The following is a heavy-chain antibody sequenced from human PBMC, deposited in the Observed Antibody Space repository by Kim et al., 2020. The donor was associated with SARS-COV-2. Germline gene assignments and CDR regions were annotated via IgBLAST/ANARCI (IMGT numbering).Heavy chain of an antibody. D-gene: IGHD5-12*01. CDR1: GGSISSGGYY. V-gene: IGHV4-31*03. J-gene: IGHJ4*02. CDR3: ARVATIWEYYFDY. CDR2: IYYSGST. Sequence: SETLSLTCTVPGGSISSGGYYWSWIRQHPGKGLEWIGYIYYSGSTYYNPSLKSRVTISVDTSKNQFSLKLSSVTAADTAVYYCARVATIWEYYFDYWGQGTLVTVSS.